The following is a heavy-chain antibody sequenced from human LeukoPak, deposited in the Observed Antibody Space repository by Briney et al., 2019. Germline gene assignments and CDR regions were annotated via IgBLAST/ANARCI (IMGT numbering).Heavy chain of an antibody. CDR1: GFTFSSYS. CDR3: AKGGPAAMRAYYYYYMDV. D-gene: IGHD2-2*01. J-gene: IGHJ6*03. Sequence: GGSLRLSCAASGFTFSSYSMNWVRQAPGKGLEWVSSISSSSSYIYYADSVKGRFTISRDYSKNTLYLQMNSLRAEDTAVYYCAKGGPAAMRAYYYYYMDVWGKGTTVTISS. CDR2: ISSSSSYI. V-gene: IGHV3-21*01.